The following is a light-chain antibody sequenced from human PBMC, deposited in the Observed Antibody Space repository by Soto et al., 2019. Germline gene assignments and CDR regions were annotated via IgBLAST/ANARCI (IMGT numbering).Light chain of an antibody. CDR3: QHYDSLPPT. V-gene: IGKV1-33*01. CDR2: AAS. CDR1: QDIVNS. Sequence: DIQMTQSPASLSAFVGDRVTITCQASQDIVNSLNWYQQKPGKAPKLLIYAASSLETRVPSKFSGSGSGTDFSFTIFSLQPEDVATYYCQHYDSLPPTFGPGTKVDIK. J-gene: IGKJ3*01.